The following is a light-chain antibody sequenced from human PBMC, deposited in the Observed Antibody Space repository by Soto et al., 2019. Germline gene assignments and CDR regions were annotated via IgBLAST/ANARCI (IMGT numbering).Light chain of an antibody. V-gene: IGLV2-14*01. CDR3: SSYTSSSTLVV. J-gene: IGLJ1*01. CDR2: DVS. Sequence: QSALTQPASVSGSAGQSITISCTGTSSDVGGYNYVSWYQQHPGKAPKLMIYDVSNRPSGVSNRFSGSKSGNTASLTISGLQAEDEADYYCSSYTSSSTLVVFGTGTKLTVL. CDR1: SSDVGGYNY.